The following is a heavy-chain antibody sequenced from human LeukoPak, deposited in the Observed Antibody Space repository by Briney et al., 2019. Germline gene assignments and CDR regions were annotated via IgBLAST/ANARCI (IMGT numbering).Heavy chain of an antibody. CDR1: GFTVSSNY. CDR3: TTGSGYDSSGYYYGVEFYFDY. Sequence: KSGGSLRLSCAASGFTVSSNYMNWVRQDPGKGLEWVSSISRTTRYIYYADSVKGRFTISRDNSKNSLYLQMNSLRAEDTAVYYCTTGSGYDSSGYYYGVEFYFDYWGQGTLVTVSS. CDR2: ISRTTRYI. J-gene: IGHJ4*02. V-gene: IGHV3-21*01. D-gene: IGHD3-22*01.